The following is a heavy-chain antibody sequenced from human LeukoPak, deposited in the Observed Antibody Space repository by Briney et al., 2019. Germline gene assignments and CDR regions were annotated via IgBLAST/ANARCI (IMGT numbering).Heavy chain of an antibody. CDR3: ARETRGITMIVAGYYFDY. CDR2: INHSGST. CDR1: GGSFSGYY. J-gene: IGHJ4*02. Sequence: SETLSLTCAVYGGSFSGYYWSWIRQPPGKGLEWIGEINHSGSTNYNPSLKSRVTISVDTSKNQFSLKLSSVTAADTAVYYCARETRGITMIVAGYYFDYWGQGTLVTVSS. V-gene: IGHV4-34*01. D-gene: IGHD3-22*01.